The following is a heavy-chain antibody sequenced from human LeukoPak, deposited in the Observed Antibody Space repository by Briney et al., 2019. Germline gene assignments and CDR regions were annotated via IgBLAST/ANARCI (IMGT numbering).Heavy chain of an antibody. Sequence: GGSLRLSCAASGFTFDDYGMSWVRQAPGKGLEWVSGINWNGGSTGYADSVKGRFTISRGNAKNSLYLQMNSLRAEDTALYHCARGGSGWFRGYFDYWGQGTLVTVSS. CDR1: GFTFDDYG. CDR2: INWNGGST. J-gene: IGHJ4*02. D-gene: IGHD6-19*01. CDR3: ARGGSGWFRGYFDY. V-gene: IGHV3-20*01.